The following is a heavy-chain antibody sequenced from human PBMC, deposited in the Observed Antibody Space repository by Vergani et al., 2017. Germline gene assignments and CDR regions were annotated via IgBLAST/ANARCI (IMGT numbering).Heavy chain of an antibody. V-gene: IGHV1-46*03. J-gene: IGHJ4*02. D-gene: IGHD3-9*01. CDR2: INPSGGHT. CDR3: ARGAYDILTGYRY. CDR1: GYTFSKYY. Sequence: QVQVVQSGAEVKKSRASVKVSCKTSGYTFSKYYMHWVRQSPGQGLEWMGIINPSGGHTNYAQKFQGRVTMTRDTSTSTVYMELSSLRSKDTAIYYCARGAYDILTGYRYWGQGTLVTVSA.